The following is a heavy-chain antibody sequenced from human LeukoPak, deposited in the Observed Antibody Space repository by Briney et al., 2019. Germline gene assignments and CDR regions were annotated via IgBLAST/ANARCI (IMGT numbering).Heavy chain of an antibody. Sequence: PSETLSLTCTVSGYSTSSGYYWGWIRQPPGKGLEWIGSIYHSGSTYYNPSLKSRVTISVDTSKNQFSLKLSSVTAADTAVYYCARVSRGSFGYWGQGTLVTVSS. J-gene: IGHJ4*02. V-gene: IGHV4-38-2*02. D-gene: IGHD3-16*01. CDR2: IYHSGST. CDR1: GYSTSSGYY. CDR3: ARVSRGSFGY.